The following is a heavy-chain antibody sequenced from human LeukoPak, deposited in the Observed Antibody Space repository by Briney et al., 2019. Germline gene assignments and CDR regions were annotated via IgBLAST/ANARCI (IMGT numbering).Heavy chain of an antibody. V-gene: IGHV4-34*01. Sequence: SETLSLTCAVYGGSFSGYYWSWIRQPPGKGLEWIGEINHSGSTNYNPSLKSRVTISLDTSKNQFSLKLTSVSAADTAVYYCARDRAAPKNSYYYYGMDVWGQGTTITVS. J-gene: IGHJ6*02. D-gene: IGHD6-13*01. CDR1: GGSFSGYY. CDR3: ARDRAAPKNSYYYYGMDV. CDR2: INHSGST.